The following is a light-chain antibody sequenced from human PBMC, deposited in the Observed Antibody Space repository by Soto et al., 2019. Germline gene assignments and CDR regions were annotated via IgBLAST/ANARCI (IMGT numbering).Light chain of an antibody. Sequence: QSVLTQPASVSGSPGQSITISCTGTTSDVGYVSWYQQHPGKAPKLMIYEVSNRPSGISNRFSGSKSGNTASLTISGLQAEDEADYYCSSYTSSNNWVLGGGTKLTVL. CDR3: SSYTSSNNWV. CDR1: TSDVGY. V-gene: IGLV2-14*01. CDR2: EVS. J-gene: IGLJ3*02.